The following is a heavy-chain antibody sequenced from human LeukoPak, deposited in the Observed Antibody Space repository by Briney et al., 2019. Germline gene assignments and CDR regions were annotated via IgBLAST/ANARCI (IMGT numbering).Heavy chain of an antibody. D-gene: IGHD5-24*01. V-gene: IGHV4-39*01. Sequence: SETLSLTCTVSGGSINSHSYYWGWLRQPPGTRLEWVGSVYYDGTSYSNPSLKSRVGVFVDTSRDQFSLDLDFVTAADTALYYCVRHVSTNTGYFDFCGQGTLVCVSS. J-gene: IGHJ4*02. CDR2: VYYDGTS. CDR1: GGSINSHSYY. CDR3: VRHVSTNTGYFDF.